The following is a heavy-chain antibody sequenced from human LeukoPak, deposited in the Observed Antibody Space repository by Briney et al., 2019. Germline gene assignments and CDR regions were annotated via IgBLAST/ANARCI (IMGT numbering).Heavy chain of an antibody. D-gene: IGHD2-2*01. CDR1: GGSFSGYY. CDR3: ARDRLWRLQAAILKDWWFDP. Sequence: SETLSLTCAVYGGSFSGYYWSWIRQPPGKGLEWIGEINHSGSTNYNPSLKSRVTISVDTSKNQFSLELSSVTAADTAVYYCARDRLWRLQAAILKDWWFDPWGQATLVIVSS. J-gene: IGHJ5*01. CDR2: INHSGST. V-gene: IGHV4-34*01.